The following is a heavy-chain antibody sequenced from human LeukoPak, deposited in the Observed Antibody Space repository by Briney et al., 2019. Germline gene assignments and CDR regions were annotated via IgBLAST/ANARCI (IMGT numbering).Heavy chain of an antibody. Sequence: PSETLSLTCTVSGGSISSSSYYWGWIRQPPEKGLEWIGNINYRGTTYYNPSLKSRLTISVDTSKNQFSLKLSSVTAADTAVYYCATYMTTDQYLDFWGQGTLVTVSS. CDR1: GGSISSSSYY. CDR3: ATYMTTDQYLDF. J-gene: IGHJ4*02. V-gene: IGHV4-39*07. D-gene: IGHD4-11*01. CDR2: INYRGTT.